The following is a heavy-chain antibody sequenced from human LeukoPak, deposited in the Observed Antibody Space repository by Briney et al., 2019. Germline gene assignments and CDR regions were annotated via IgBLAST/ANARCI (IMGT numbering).Heavy chain of an antibody. Sequence: SETLSLTCTVSGGSISSYYWSWIRQPPGKGLEWIGYICYSGSTNYNPSLKSRVTISVDTSKNQFSLKLSSVTAADTAVYYCARGDYGEPFDYWGQGTLVTVSS. CDR2: ICYSGST. D-gene: IGHD4-17*01. CDR1: GGSISSYY. J-gene: IGHJ4*02. V-gene: IGHV4-59*01. CDR3: ARGDYGEPFDY.